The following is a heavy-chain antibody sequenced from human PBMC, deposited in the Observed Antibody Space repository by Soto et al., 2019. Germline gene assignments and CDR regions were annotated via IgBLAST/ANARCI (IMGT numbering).Heavy chain of an antibody. Sequence: QVQLVESGGGVVQPGRSLRLSCAASGFTFSSYAMHWVRQAPGKGLEWVAVISYDGSNKYYADSVKGRFTISRDNSKNTLYLQMNSLRADDTAVYYCARGPWGGSYYNVYWGQGTLVTVSS. J-gene: IGHJ4*02. V-gene: IGHV3-30-3*01. CDR2: ISYDGSNK. CDR3: ARGPWGGSYYNVY. CDR1: GFTFSSYA. D-gene: IGHD3-10*01.